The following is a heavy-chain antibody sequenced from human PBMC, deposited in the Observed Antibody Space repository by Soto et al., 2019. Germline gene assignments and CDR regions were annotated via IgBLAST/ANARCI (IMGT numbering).Heavy chain of an antibody. CDR1: GGTFNTYA. Sequence: QVQLVQSGAELKKPGSSVTVSCPSSGGTFNTYAMNWVRQAPGQGPEWMGDISPMFGAANYAPKFQGRVTITADESTGTSYMQFSSLTSEDTALYFCAREVQVHTPAFVYWGQGTLVTVSS. J-gene: IGHJ4*02. CDR3: AREVQVHTPAFVY. CDR2: ISPMFGAA. V-gene: IGHV1-69*19. D-gene: IGHD3-10*01.